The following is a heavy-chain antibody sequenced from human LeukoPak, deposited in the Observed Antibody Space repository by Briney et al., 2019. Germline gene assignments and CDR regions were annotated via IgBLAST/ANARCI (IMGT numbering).Heavy chain of an antibody. J-gene: IGHJ1*01. CDR1: GFTFSSYS. V-gene: IGHV3-48*02. CDR3: ARDLGYCSGGSCWSIKYFQH. D-gene: IGHD2-15*01. Sequence: PGGSLRLSCAASGFTFSSYSMNWVRQAPGKGLEWVSYISSSSSTIYYADSVKGRFTISRDNAKNSLYLQMNSLRDEDTAVYYCARDLGYCSGGSCWSIKYFQHWGQGTLVTVSS. CDR2: ISSSSSTI.